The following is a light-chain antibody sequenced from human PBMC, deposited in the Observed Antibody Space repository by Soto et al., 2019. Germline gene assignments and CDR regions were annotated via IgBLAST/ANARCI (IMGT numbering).Light chain of an antibody. J-gene: IGKJ1*01. CDR1: QSVSGY. Sequence: EIVLTQSPATLSLSPGERATLSCRASQSVSGYLAWYQQKPGQAPRLLIYDASKRATGIPARFSGSGSGTEFALAISSLQSEDFAVYSCQQYHSWPWTFGQGTKVDIK. CDR2: DAS. V-gene: IGKV3D-15*01. CDR3: QQYHSWPWT.